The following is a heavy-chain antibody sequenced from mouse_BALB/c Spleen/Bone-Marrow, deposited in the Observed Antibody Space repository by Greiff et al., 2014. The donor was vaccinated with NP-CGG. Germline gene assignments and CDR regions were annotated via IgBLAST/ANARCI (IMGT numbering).Heavy chain of an antibody. CDR3: ARTTMITTGGYYAMDY. D-gene: IGHD2-4*01. CDR1: GYTLTSYW. V-gene: IGHV1-87*01. Sequence: QGQLKESGAELGRPGGSVELFCKASGYTLTSYWVQWGKQRPGQGLEWIGAIYPGDGDTRYTQKFKGKATLTADKSSSTAYMQLSSLASEDSAVYYCARTTMITTGGYYAMDYWGQGTSVTVSS. CDR2: IYPGDGDT. J-gene: IGHJ4*01.